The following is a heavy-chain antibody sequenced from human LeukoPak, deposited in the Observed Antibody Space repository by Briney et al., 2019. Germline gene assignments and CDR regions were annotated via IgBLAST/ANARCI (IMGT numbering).Heavy chain of an antibody. J-gene: IGHJ6*02. D-gene: IGHD5-18*01. CDR1: GGSISSYY. CDR3: ARLGYSYGSYYYYGMDV. V-gene: IGHV4-59*08. CDR2: IYYSGST. Sequence: SETLSLTCTVSGGSISSYYWSWIRQPPGKGLEWIGYIYYSGSTNYNPSLKSRVTISVDTSKNQFSLKLSSVTAADTAVYYCARLGYSYGSYYYYGMDVWGQGATVTVSS.